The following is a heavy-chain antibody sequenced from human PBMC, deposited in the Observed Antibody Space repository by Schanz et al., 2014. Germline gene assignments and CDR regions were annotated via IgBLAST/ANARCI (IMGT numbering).Heavy chain of an antibody. CDR1: GYTFTSDS. CDR3: ARDFSAYVGNYFDS. J-gene: IGHJ4*02. Sequence: QVQLVQSGAEVKKPGASVKVSCKASGYTFTSDSMHWVRQAPGQGLEWMGMINPSGGSTTYAQKFQGRVTMTTDTSTSTSYMELTSLRFDDTAVYYCARDFSAYVGNYFDSWGQGTLVVVSS. CDR2: INPSGGST. V-gene: IGHV1-46*01. D-gene: IGHD5-12*01.